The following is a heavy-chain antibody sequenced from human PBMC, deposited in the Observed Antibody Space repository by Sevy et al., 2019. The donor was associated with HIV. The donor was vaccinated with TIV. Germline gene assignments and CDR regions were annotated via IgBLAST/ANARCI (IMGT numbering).Heavy chain of an antibody. CDR3: ARINIVLVPAASYSSSSVRHYYYYGMDV. J-gene: IGHJ6*02. CDR1: GGTFSSYA. CDR2: IIPIFGTA. D-gene: IGHD2-2*01. V-gene: IGHV1-69*13. Sequence: ASVKVSCKASGGTFSSYAISWVRQAPGQGLEWMGGIIPIFGTANYAQKFQGRVTITADESTSTAYMELSSLRSEETAGYYCARINIVLVPAASYSSSSVRHYYYYGMDVWGQGTTVTVSS.